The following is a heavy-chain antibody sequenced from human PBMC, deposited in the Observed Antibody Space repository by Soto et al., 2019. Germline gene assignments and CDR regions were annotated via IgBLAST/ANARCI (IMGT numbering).Heavy chain of an antibody. CDR2: IFYSGST. Sequence: QVQLQESGPGLVKPSETLSLTCTVSGGSISSYYWSWIRQPPGKGLEWIGFIFYSGSTSYNPSLKSRVTLSIATSEYQFSLKLNSVTAADPAVYYLASMIGDPVLSFDSWGQGTLVAVSS. CDR1: GGSISSYY. J-gene: IGHJ5*01. V-gene: IGHV4-59*01. D-gene: IGHD3-10*02. CDR3: ASMIGDPVLSFDS.